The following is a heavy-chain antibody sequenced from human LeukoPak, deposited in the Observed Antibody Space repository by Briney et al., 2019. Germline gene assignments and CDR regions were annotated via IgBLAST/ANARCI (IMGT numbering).Heavy chain of an antibody. CDR2: ISYDGSNK. V-gene: IGHV3-30*18. CDR1: GFTFSTYN. D-gene: IGHD7-27*01. J-gene: IGHJ6*03. Sequence: GGSLRLSCAASGFTFSTYNMNWVRQAPGRGLEWVAVISYDGSNKYYADSVKGRFTISRDNSKNTLYLQMNSLRAEDTAVYYCAKDPGSDLGYYYYMDVWGKGATVTVSS. CDR3: AKDPGSDLGYYYYMDV.